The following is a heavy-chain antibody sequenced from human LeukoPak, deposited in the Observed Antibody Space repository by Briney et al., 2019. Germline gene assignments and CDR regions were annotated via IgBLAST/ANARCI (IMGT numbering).Heavy chain of an antibody. CDR3: ARGPGTTWSYYYYYYGMDV. J-gene: IGHJ6*02. CDR1: GYTFTGYY. V-gene: IGHV1-2*02. Sequence: ASVKVSCKASGYTFTGYYMHWVRPAPGQGLAWMGWSNPNSGGTNYAQKFQGRVTMTRDTSISTAYMELSRLRSDDTAVYYCARGPGTTWSYYYYYYGMDVWGQGTTVTVSS. D-gene: IGHD1-14*01. CDR2: SNPNSGGT.